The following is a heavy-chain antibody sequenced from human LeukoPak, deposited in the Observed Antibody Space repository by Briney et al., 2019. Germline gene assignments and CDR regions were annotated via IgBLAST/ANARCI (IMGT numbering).Heavy chain of an antibody. Sequence: SETLSLTCAVSGGSISSSNWWSWVRQPPGKGLGWIGEVYHTGSSNYNPSLKSRVTISVDKSKSQFSLKLSSVTAADTAVYYCARGGTTAAGTFWFDPWGQGTLVTVSS. CDR1: GGSISSSNW. J-gene: IGHJ5*02. CDR2: VYHTGSS. D-gene: IGHD6-13*01. V-gene: IGHV4-4*02. CDR3: ARGGTTAAGTFWFDP.